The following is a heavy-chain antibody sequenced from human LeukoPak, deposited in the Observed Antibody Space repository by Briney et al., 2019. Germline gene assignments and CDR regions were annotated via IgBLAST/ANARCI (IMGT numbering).Heavy chain of an antibody. CDR3: AKDIMAAAYWYFDL. D-gene: IGHD2-8*01. CDR1: GFTFDDYA. V-gene: IGHV3-9*01. Sequence: PGGSLRLSCAASGFTFDDYAMHWIRQVPGKGLEWVSAISWDSGSVVYADSVKGRFTISRDNAKNSLYLQMNSLTAEDTALYYCAKDIMAAAYWYFDLWGRGTLVTVSS. CDR2: ISWDSGSV. J-gene: IGHJ2*01.